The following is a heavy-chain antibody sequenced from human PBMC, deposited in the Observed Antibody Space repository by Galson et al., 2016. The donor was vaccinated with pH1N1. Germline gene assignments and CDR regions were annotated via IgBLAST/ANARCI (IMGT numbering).Heavy chain of an antibody. J-gene: IGHJ4*01. CDR1: GFTFSNYG. CDR3: ARQSIAARPVFFDF. D-gene: IGHD6-6*01. CDR2: ISAFNGDT. V-gene: IGHV1-18*01. Sequence: SVKVSCKASGFTFSNYGFSWVRQAPGQGLEWMAWISAFNGDTKYAHKVQDRLTVTTDSSTNTAYMELRSLRSDDTALYFCARQSIAARPVFFDFWGRGTHVPVSS.